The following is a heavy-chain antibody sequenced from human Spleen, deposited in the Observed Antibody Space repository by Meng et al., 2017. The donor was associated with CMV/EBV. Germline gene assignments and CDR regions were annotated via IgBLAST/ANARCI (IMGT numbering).Heavy chain of an antibody. Sequence: GESLKISCAASGFTFNYFAMHWVRQAPGKGLEWVALVSYDGRNKYYGDSVKGRFTVSRDNSKNTLYLQMNSLRAEDTAVYYCAKEGCTSTSCYNNCWGQGTLVTVSS. J-gene: IGHJ4*02. CDR1: GFTFNYFA. CDR2: VSYDGRNK. V-gene: IGHV3-30*04. CDR3: AKEGCTSTSCYNNC. D-gene: IGHD2-2*02.